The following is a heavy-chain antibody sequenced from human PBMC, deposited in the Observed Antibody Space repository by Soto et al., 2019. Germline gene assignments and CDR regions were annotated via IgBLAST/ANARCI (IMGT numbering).Heavy chain of an antibody. CDR2: INAGNGNT. V-gene: IGHV1-3*01. D-gene: IGHD2-15*01. J-gene: IGHJ4*02. CDR3: ARRPPNCSGGSCYPQALVY. CDR1: GYTFTSYA. Sequence: ASVKVSCKASGYTFTSYAMHWVRQAPGQRLEWMGWINAGNGNTKYSQKFQGRVTITRDTSASTAYMELSSLRSEDTAVYYCARRPPNCSGGSCYPQALVYWGQGTLVTVSS.